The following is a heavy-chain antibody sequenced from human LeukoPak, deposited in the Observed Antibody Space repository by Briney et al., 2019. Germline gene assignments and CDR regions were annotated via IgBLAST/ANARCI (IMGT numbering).Heavy chain of an antibody. D-gene: IGHD3-22*01. CDR3: ARGLTYYYDSSGPADAFDI. J-gene: IGHJ3*02. CDR2: ISSSGSTI. V-gene: IGHV3-48*03. CDR1: GFTFSSYE. Sequence: PGGSLRLSCAASGFTFSSYEMNWVRQAPGKGLEWVSYISSSGSTIYYADSVKGRFTISRDNAKNSLYLQMNSLGAEDTAVYYCARGLTYYYDSSGPADAFDIWGQGTMVTVSS.